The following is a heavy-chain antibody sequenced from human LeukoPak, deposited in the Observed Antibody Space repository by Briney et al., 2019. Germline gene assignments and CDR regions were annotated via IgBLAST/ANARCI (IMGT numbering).Heavy chain of an antibody. CDR3: ARIRCGHSGSVCYNH. J-gene: IGHJ4*02. V-gene: IGHV4-34*01. CDR2: ISHTEGT. Sequence: SETLSLTCGVLGVSINDYSWSWIRQSPGKGLEWIGEISHTEGTRYNPSLESRVTMSVGTSENQLSLKLIFVTAADTAVYYCARIRCGHSGSVCYNHWGLGTLVTVSS. D-gene: IGHD2-21*01. CDR1: GVSINDYS.